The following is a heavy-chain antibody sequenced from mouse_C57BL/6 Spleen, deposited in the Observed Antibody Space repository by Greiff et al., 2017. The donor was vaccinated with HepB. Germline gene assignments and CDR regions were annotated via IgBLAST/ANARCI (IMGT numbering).Heavy chain of an antibody. D-gene: IGHD2-1*01. CDR1: GFTFSDYG. Sequence: DVKLVESGGGLVKPGGSLKLSCAASGFTFSDYGMHWVRQAPEKGLEWVAYISSGSSTIYYADTVKGRFTISRDNAKNTLFLQMTSLRSEDTAMYYCAREYWGNFPGCWGQGTTLTVSS. J-gene: IGHJ2*01. CDR3: AREYWGNFPGC. V-gene: IGHV5-17*01. CDR2: ISSGSSTI.